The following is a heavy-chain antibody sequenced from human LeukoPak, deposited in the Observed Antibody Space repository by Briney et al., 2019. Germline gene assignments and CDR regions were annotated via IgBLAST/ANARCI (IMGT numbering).Heavy chain of an antibody. Sequence: PGGSLRLSCAASGFGFGQYEMNWVRQAPGKGLEWIAYISVRAATIYYGDSVEGRFIISRDDAKNSLYLQMNGLRVEDTAIYYCAKDFPHYYEVPHGMDVWGQGTTVTV. CDR3: AKDFPHYYEVPHGMDV. V-gene: IGHV3-48*03. J-gene: IGHJ6*02. D-gene: IGHD3-22*01. CDR2: ISVRAATI. CDR1: GFGFGQYE.